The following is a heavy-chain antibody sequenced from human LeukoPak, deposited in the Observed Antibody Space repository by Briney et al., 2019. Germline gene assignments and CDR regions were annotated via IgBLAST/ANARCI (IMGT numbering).Heavy chain of an antibody. CDR2: ISAYNGNT. CDR1: GYTFTSSG. CDR3: ARNYDFWSGYYMTSFDY. Sequence: ASVKVSCKASGYTFTSSGISWVRQAPGQGLEWMGWISAYNGNTNYAQKLQGRVTMTTDTSTSTAYMELRSLRSDDTAVYYCARNYDFWSGYYMTSFDYWGQGTLVTVSS. D-gene: IGHD3-3*01. J-gene: IGHJ4*02. V-gene: IGHV1-18*01.